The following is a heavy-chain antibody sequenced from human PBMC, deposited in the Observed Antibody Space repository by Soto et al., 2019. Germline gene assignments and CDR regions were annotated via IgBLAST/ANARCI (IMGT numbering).Heavy chain of an antibody. CDR1: GYTFTGYY. CDR3: ARGKVVITMIVMVIDY. D-gene: IGHD3-22*01. Sequence: ASVKVSCKASGYTFTGYYMNWVRQDPGQGLEWMGWINPKSGGTNYAQKFQGRVTMTRDTSISRAYMELSRLRYDDTAVYFCARGKVVITMIVMVIDYWGQGTLVTVSS. V-gene: IGHV1-2*02. J-gene: IGHJ4*02. CDR2: INPKSGGT.